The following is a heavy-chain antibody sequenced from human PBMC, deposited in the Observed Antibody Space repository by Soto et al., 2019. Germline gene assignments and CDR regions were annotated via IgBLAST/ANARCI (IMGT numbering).Heavy chain of an antibody. CDR3: ARAIVVVAATSYYYYYMDV. CDR1: GYTFTSYD. D-gene: IGHD2-15*01. J-gene: IGHJ6*03. CDR2: MNPNSGNT. V-gene: IGHV1-8*01. Sequence: ASVKVSCKASGYTFTSYDINWVRQATGQGLEWMGWMNPNSGNTGYAQKFQGRVTMTRNTSISTAYMELSSLRSEDTAVYYCARAIVVVAATSYYYYYMDVWGKGTTVTVSS.